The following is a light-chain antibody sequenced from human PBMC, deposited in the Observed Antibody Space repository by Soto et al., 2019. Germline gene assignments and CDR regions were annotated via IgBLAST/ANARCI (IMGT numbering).Light chain of an antibody. CDR2: AAS. V-gene: IGKV1-27*01. J-gene: IGKJ5*01. Sequence: DIQMTQSPSSLSASLGDRVTITCRASQGIGNYLAWYQQRPGKVPKLLIYAASTLQSGVPSRFSGSGSGPDFTLTISSLQPEDFATYYCQQFNKPITFGQGTRLEIK. CDR3: QQFNKPIT. CDR1: QGIGNY.